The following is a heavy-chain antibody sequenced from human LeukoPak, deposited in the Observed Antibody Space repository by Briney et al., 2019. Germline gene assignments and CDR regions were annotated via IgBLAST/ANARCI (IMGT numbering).Heavy chain of an antibody. D-gene: IGHD6-13*01. V-gene: IGHV3-30*02. CDR3: ARDRASSWYGMDV. CDR1: GFTLSRYG. J-gene: IGHJ6*02. Sequence: GGSLRLSCAASGFTLSRYGMHWVRQAPGKGLEWVALIWSDGNNKYYADSVQGRFTISRDNSKNTLYLQMNSLRAEDTAVYYCARDRASSWYGMDVWGQGTTVTVSS. CDR2: IWSDGNNK.